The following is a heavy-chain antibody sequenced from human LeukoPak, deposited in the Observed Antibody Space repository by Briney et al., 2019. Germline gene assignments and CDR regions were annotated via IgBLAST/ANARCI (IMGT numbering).Heavy chain of an antibody. CDR1: GLSVSNKY. CDR3: ARSRDVWFGELAP. Sequence: PGGSLRLSCAASGLSVSNKYMSWVRQAPGKGLEWVSVFYSGGATYYADSVKGRFTISRDDSSNTVHLQMKSLRVEDTAVYYCARSRDVWFGELAPWGQGTLVTVSS. J-gene: IGHJ5*02. D-gene: IGHD3-10*01. CDR2: FYSGGAT. V-gene: IGHV3-53*01.